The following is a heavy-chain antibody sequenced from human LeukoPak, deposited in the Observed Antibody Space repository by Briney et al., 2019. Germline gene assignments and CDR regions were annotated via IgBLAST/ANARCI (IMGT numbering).Heavy chain of an antibody. CDR2: IYYSGST. Sequence: PSETLSLTCTVSGGSISSYYWSWIRQPPGKGLEWIGYIYYSGSTNYNPSLKSRVTISVDTSKNQFSLKLSSVTAADTAVYFCARRRGAWYFDFWGRGSLVAVSS. V-gene: IGHV4-59*01. J-gene: IGHJ2*01. CDR1: GGSISSYY. CDR3: ARRRGAWYFDF.